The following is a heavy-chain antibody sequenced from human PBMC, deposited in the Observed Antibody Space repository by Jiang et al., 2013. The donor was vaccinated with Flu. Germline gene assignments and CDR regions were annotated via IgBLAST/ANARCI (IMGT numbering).Heavy chain of an antibody. CDR1: GGSISSSSYY. CDR2: IYYSGST. D-gene: IGHD6-13*01. J-gene: IGHJ4*02. CDR3: APYSSSWAYFHY. Sequence: LLKPSETLSLTCTVSGGSISSSSYYWGWVRQPPGKGLEWIGSIYYSGSTYYNPSLKSRVTISKDTTKNQFSLKLSSVTAADTAVYYCAPYSSSWAYFHYWGQGTLVTVSS. V-gene: IGHV4-39*01.